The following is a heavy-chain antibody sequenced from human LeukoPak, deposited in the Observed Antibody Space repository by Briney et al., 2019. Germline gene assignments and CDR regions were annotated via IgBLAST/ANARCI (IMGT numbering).Heavy chain of an antibody. CDR2: IKQDGSVK. J-gene: IGHJ4*02. CDR3: ARGSIFGVVIIPPFDY. CDR1: GFTFTNYW. D-gene: IGHD3-3*01. Sequence: GGSLRLSCAASGFTFTNYWMSWVRQAPGKGLEWVANIKQDGSVKYYVDSVKGRFTISRDNAKNSLYLQMNSLRAEDTAVYYCARGSIFGVVIIPPFDYWGQGTLVTVSS. V-gene: IGHV3-7*01.